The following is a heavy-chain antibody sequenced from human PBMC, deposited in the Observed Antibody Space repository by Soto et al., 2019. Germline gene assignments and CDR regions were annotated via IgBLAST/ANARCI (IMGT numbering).Heavy chain of an antibody. V-gene: IGHV3-74*01. J-gene: IGHJ6*02. CDR3: ARGLKNYYGVDV. Sequence: GGSLRLSCAASGFSFSTYWMHWVRQAPGKGLVWVSRIKGDGGTTTYADSVKGRFTISRDNAKNTLYLQMNSLGAEDTAVYYCARGLKNYYGVDVWGQGTTVTVSS. CDR2: IKGDGGTT. D-gene: IGHD2-21*01. CDR1: GFSFSTYW.